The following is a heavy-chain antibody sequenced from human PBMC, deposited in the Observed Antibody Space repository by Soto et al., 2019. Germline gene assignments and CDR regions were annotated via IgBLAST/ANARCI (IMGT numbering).Heavy chain of an antibody. CDR2: IYWNDDK. CDR1: GFSLSTSGVG. V-gene: IGHV2-5*01. J-gene: IGHJ4*02. CDR3: AHAITIFGVVTDDY. D-gene: IGHD3-3*01. Sequence: ESGPTQVHPTQTLTLTCTFCGFSLSTSGVGVGWIRQPQGKALEWLAIIYWNDDKRYSPSLKSRLTITNDTSKNHVVLTMTNMDPVDTSSYYCAHAITIFGVVTDDYWSQGTLVTVSS.